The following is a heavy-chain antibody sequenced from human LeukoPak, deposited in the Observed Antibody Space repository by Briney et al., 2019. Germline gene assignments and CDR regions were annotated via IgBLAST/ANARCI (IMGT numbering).Heavy chain of an antibody. CDR2: IRYDGSNK. D-gene: IGHD3-10*01. J-gene: IGHJ4*02. CDR1: GFTFRSYG. V-gene: IGHV3-30*02. Sequence: PGGSLRLSCAASGFTFRSYGMHWVREAPGKGLEWVAFIRYDGSNKYYADSVKGRFTISRDNSKNTLYLQMNSLRAEDTAVYYCAKEIYYYGSGSSDYWGQGTLVTVSS. CDR3: AKEIYYYGSGSSDY.